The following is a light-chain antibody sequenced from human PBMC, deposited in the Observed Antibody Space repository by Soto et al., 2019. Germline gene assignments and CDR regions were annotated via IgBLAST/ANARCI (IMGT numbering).Light chain of an antibody. Sequence: QSVLTQPPSVSGAPGQRVTISCTGSSSNIGAGYDEHCYQQLPATAHKLLIYGNSNRPSGVPHRFSGPKSGTSASRAITGLEAGDGAFFYCQFYDSSLSGSVVFGGGTKLTVL. CDR2: GNS. CDR3: QFYDSSLSGSVV. CDR1: SSNIGAGYD. J-gene: IGLJ2*01. V-gene: IGLV1-40*01.